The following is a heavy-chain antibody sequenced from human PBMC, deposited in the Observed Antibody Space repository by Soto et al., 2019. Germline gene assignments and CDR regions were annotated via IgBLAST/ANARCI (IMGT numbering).Heavy chain of an antibody. CDR2: IIPIFGTA. D-gene: IGHD3-3*01. V-gene: IGHV1-69*06. CDR1: GGTFSSYA. CDR3: ARDNGVLRFLEWPLDY. J-gene: IGHJ4*02. Sequence: SVKVSCKASGGTFSSYAISWVRQAPGQGLEWMGGIIPIFGTANYAQKFQGRVTITADKSTSTAYMELSSLRSEDTAVYYCARDNGVLRFLEWPLDYWGQGTLVTVSS.